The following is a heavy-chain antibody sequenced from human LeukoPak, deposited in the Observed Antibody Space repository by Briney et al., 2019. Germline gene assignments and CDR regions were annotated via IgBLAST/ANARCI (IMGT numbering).Heavy chain of an antibody. CDR1: GYTFIGHY. V-gene: IGHV1-2*02. CDR3: ARGSAIFVGERSDSMYYFDY. Sequence: ASVKVSCKASGYTFIGHYIQWVRQAPGQGLEWMGWINPNSGGTSYAQKFQGRVTMTRDTSISTAYMELSRLRSDDTAVYYCARGSAIFVGERSDSMYYFDYWGQGNLVTVSS. J-gene: IGHJ4*02. D-gene: IGHD3-3*01. CDR2: INPNSGGT.